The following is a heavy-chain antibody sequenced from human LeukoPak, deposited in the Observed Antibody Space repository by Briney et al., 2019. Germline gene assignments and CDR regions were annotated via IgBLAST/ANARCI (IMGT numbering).Heavy chain of an antibody. D-gene: IGHD1-26*01. J-gene: IGHJ3*02. Sequence: GGSLRLSCAASGFTFSSYSMNWVRQAPGKGLEWVSYISSSSSTIYYADSVKGRFTISRDNAKNSLYLQMNSLRAEDTAVYYCARDDLDSGSYYGAFDIWGQGTMVTVSS. CDR3: ARDDLDSGSYYGAFDI. V-gene: IGHV3-48*01. CDR1: GFTFSSYS. CDR2: ISSSSSTI.